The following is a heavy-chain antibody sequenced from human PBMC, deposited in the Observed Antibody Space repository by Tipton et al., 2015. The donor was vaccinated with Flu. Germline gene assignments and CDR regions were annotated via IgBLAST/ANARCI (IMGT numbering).Heavy chain of an antibody. CDR2: VYSGGST. J-gene: IGHJ3*02. CDR3: ATHCVGVCSHAFDI. Sequence: TLSLTCTVSVGSISSYNWNWIRQPAGKGLEWIGRVYSGGSTNYNPSLKRRVTMSGDTSKNQFSLKLSSVTAADTAVYYCATHCVGVCSHAFDIWGQGTMVTVSS. D-gene: IGHD2-21*02. V-gene: IGHV4-4*07. CDR1: VGSISSYN.